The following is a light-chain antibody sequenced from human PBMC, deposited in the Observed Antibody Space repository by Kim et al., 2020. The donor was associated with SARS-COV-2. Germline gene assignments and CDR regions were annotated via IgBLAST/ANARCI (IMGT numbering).Light chain of an antibody. CDR1: QGISTY. CDR2: SAS. J-gene: IGKJ1*01. Sequence: ASVGDRLLTTCRTSQGISTYLACYRRKPGKGPKLLIYSASPLQSVVPSRFSGSGSGPDFTLTISSLQPEDVATYYCQKYDSAPCTFCQGTKVDIK. CDR3: QKYDSAPCT. V-gene: IGKV1-27*01.